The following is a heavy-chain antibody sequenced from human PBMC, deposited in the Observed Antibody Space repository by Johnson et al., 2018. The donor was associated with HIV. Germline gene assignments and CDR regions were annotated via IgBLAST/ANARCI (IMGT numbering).Heavy chain of an antibody. J-gene: IGHJ3*02. CDR1: GFTVSSNY. V-gene: IGHV3-53*01. Sequence: VQLVESGGGLIHPGGSLRLSCAASGFTVSSNYMSWVRQAPGKGLEWVSVIYSGGSTYYADSVKGRFTISRDYSKNTLSLQMSSLRGEDTAVYYCARRSGITMISGDAFDIWGQGTMVTVSS. D-gene: IGHD3-22*01. CDR3: ARRSGITMISGDAFDI. CDR2: IYSGGST.